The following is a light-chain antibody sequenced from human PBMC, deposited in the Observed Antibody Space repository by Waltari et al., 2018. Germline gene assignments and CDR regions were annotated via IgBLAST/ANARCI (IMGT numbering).Light chain of an antibody. J-gene: IGKJ1*01. V-gene: IGKV4-1*01. CDR2: WAS. Sequence: DIVMTQSPDSLAVSLGERATINCKSRQSVLDSSNNRNYLAWYQRKPGQPPKMLIYWASTRESGVPDRFSGSGSGTDFTLTISSLQAEDVAVYYCQQYYSTPQTFGQGTNVEIE. CDR1: QSVLDSSNNRNY. CDR3: QQYYSTPQT.